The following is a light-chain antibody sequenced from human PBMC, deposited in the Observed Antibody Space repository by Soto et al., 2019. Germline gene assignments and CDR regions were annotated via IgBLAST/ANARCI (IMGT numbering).Light chain of an antibody. V-gene: IGKV3-15*01. CDR3: QQYNNWPIT. J-gene: IGKJ5*01. CDR2: GAS. CDR1: QSVGSN. Sequence: IVMTQSPATLSVSPGERATLSCRASQSVGSNLAWYHQKPGQAPSLLIYGASTRATGIPARFSGSGSGTEFTPTISGLQSEDFAVYYCQQYNNWPITFGQGTRLEIK.